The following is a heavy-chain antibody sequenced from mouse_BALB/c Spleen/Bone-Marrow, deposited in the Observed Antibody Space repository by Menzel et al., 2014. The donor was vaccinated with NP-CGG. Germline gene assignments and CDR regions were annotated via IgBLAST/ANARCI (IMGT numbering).Heavy chain of an antibody. CDR2: IWSDGST. CDR1: GFSLTSYG. V-gene: IGHV2-6-1*01. D-gene: IGHD1-1*02. J-gene: IGHJ4*01. CDR3: ARQKYGYAMDY. Sequence: QVHVKQSGPGLVAPSQSLSITCTISGFSLTSYGVHWVRQPPGKGLEWLVVIWSDGSTTYNSALKSRPSISKDNSKSQVFLKMNSLQTDDTAMYYCARQKYGYAMDYWGQGTSVTVSS.